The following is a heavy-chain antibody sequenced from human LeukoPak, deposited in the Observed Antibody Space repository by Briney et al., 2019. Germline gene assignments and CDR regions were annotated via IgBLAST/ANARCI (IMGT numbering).Heavy chain of an antibody. V-gene: IGHV1-24*01. Sequence: GASVKVSCKVSGYTLTELSMHWVRQAPGKGLEWMGGFDPEDGETIYAQKLQGRVTMTEDTSTDTAYMELSSLRSEDTAVYYCARGYYDYVWGSYRYTYMDVWGKGTTVTVSS. CDR2: FDPEDGET. CDR3: ARGYYDYVWGSYRYTYMDV. J-gene: IGHJ6*03. CDR1: GYTLTELS. D-gene: IGHD3-16*02.